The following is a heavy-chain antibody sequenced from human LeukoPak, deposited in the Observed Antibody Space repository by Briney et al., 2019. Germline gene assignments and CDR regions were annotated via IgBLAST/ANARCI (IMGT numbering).Heavy chain of an antibody. Sequence: SETLSLTCTVSGGSISSSSYYWGWIRQPPGKGLEWIGSIYYSGSTYYNPSLKSRVTISVDTSKNQFSLKLSSVTAADTAVYYCARRWDYTLDYWGQGTLVTVSS. D-gene: IGHD4-11*01. CDR2: IYYSGST. J-gene: IGHJ4*02. CDR1: GGSISSSSYY. V-gene: IGHV4-39*01. CDR3: ARRWDYTLDY.